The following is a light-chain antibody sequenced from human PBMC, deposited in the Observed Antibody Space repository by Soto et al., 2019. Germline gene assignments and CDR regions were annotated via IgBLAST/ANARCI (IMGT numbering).Light chain of an antibody. CDR3: SSYGGTSPNFV. Sequence: QSVLTQPPSASGSPGQSVTISCTGTSSDIGGYNYVSWYQQHPGKAPKLMIYDVTNRPSGVSDRCSGSKSGNTAFLTVSGRQAEDEADYYCSSYGGTSPNFVFGGGTKLTVL. V-gene: IGLV2-8*01. CDR1: SSDIGGYNY. J-gene: IGLJ2*01. CDR2: DVT.